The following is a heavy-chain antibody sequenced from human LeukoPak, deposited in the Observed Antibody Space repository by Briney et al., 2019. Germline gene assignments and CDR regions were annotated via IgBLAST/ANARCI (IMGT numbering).Heavy chain of an antibody. CDR1: GGSISSGSYY. V-gene: IGHV4-61*02. CDR3: ARVAEGTYYFDY. J-gene: IGHJ4*02. D-gene: IGHD1-1*01. Sequence: PSETLSLTCTVSGGSISSGSYYWSWIRQPAGKGLEWIGRLYTSGGTNYNPSLTGRVTISLDTSKNQFSLKLTSVTAADTAVYYCARVAEGTYYFDYWGQGTLVTVSS. CDR2: LYTSGGT.